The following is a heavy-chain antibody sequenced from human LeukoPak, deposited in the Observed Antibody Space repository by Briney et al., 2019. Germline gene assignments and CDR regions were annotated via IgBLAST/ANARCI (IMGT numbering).Heavy chain of an antibody. CDR1: GYTFSDYY. J-gene: IGHJ4*02. D-gene: IGHD3-9*01. V-gene: IGHV1-2*02. CDR2: INPNTGGT. CDR3: ARDYGPMVTGYFYYFDY. Sequence: ASVKVSCKASGYTFSDYYIHWARQAPGQGLEWLGWINPNTGGTNYAQNFQGRVTMTRDTSINTAYMELSRLRSDDTAVYYCARDYGPMVTGYFYYFDYWGQGTLVTVSS.